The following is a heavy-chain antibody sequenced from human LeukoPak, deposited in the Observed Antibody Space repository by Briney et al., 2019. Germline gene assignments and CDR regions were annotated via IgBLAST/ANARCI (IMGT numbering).Heavy chain of an antibody. J-gene: IGHJ6*03. V-gene: IGHV4-34*01. CDR1: GGSFSDNY. CDR3: ARGNMWDYRRYYYYMDV. Sequence: SETLSLTCAVYGGSFSDNYWTWIRQSPGKGLEWIGEIKHSGSTNYNPSLKSRVTISVDTSKNQFSLKLNSVTAADTAIYYCARGNMWDYRRYYYYMDVWGKGTTVTVSS. CDR2: IKHSGST. D-gene: IGHD4-11*01.